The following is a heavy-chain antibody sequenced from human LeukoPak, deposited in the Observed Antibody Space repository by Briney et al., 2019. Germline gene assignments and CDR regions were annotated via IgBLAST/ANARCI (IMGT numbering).Heavy chain of an antibody. D-gene: IGHD3-22*01. V-gene: IGHV1-18*01. Sequence: ASVKVSCKASGYTFTSYGISWVRQAPGQGLEWMGWISAYNGNTNYAQKLQGRVTMTTDTSTSTAYMELRSLRSDDTAVYYCARVRYYDSSGYHNWFDPWGQGTLVTVSS. CDR3: ARVRYYDSSGYHNWFDP. CDR1: GYTFTSYG. CDR2: ISAYNGNT. J-gene: IGHJ5*02.